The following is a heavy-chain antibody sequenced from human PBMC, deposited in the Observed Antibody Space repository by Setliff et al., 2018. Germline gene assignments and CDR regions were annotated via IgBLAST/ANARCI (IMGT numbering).Heavy chain of an antibody. CDR3: VKDRYCSDASCSPDYFDY. CDR1: GFTFSNYA. J-gene: IGHJ4*02. V-gene: IGHV3-23*01. CDR2: ITGGGGST. Sequence: PGGSLRLSCAASGFTFSNYAMSWVRRAPGKGLAWVAGITGGGGSTYYADPVKGRFTTTRDNSKNTLYLPMNSLRAEDTAVCYCVKDRYCSDASCSPDYFDYWGQGTLVTVSS. D-gene: IGHD2-15*01.